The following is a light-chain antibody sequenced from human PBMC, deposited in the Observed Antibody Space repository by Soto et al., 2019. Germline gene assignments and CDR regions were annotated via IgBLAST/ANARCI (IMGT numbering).Light chain of an antibody. CDR1: QSVSSY. CDR3: QQRSNRPRT. V-gene: IGKV3-11*01. CDR2: DAS. Sequence: EIVLTQSPATLSLSPGERATLSCRASQSVSSYLAWYQQKPGQPPRLLIYDASNRATGIPARFSGSGSGTDFTLTISSLEPEDFAVYYCQQRSNRPRTFGQGTKVDIK. J-gene: IGKJ1*01.